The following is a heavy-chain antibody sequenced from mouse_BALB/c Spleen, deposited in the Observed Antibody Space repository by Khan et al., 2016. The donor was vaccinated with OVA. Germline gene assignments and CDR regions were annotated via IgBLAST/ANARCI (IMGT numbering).Heavy chain of an antibody. D-gene: IGHD1-2*01. V-gene: IGHV1-77*01. Sequence: QVQLQQSGAELARPGASVKLSCKASGYTFTDYYINWVKQRTGQGLEWIGELSPGSGDTYYNEKFKGKATLTADKSSSTAYMQLSGLTSEASADYCCARRNYFGYNFAYWGQGTLVTFSA. CDR1: GYTFTDYY. CDR2: LSPGSGDT. CDR3: ARRNYFGYNFAY. J-gene: IGHJ3*01.